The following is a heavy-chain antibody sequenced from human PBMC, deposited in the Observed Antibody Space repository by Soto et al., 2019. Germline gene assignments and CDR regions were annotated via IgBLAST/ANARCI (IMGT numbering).Heavy chain of an antibody. CDR3: ARHSSTYSYSDWCDP. J-gene: IGHJ5*02. D-gene: IGHD1-26*01. CDR1: GGSVSSPGFN. CDR2: ISYSETT. Sequence: QLQLHESGPRLVKPSETLSLTCTVSGGSVSSPGFNWGWVRQPPGKGLQWVGTISYSETTYSNPTVKRRVTISADTSRWQFSRKLSSVTASDTAVYYRARHSSTYSYSDWCDPWGQGTLVTLSS. V-gene: IGHV4-39*01.